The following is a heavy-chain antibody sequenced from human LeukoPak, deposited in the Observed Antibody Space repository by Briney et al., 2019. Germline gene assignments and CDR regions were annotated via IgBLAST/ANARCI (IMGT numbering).Heavy chain of an antibody. CDR1: GFTFSNYW. Sequence: PGGSLRLSCAASGFTFSNYWMSWVRQAPGKGLEWVANIKLDGSEKDYVDSVKGRFTISRDNAKNSLYLQMNSLRGDDTAVYYCATVAGDCSGGSCYLLRFDYWGQGTLVTVSS. V-gene: IGHV3-7*01. D-gene: IGHD2-15*01. J-gene: IGHJ4*02. CDR3: ATVAGDCSGGSCYLLRFDY. CDR2: IKLDGSEK.